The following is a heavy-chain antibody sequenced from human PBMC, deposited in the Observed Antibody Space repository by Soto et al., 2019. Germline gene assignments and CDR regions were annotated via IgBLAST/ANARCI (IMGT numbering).Heavy chain of an antibody. J-gene: IGHJ6*02. CDR3: ARGFYDFWSAFDYFYSGMDV. Sequence: ASVKVSCKASGYTFTGYYMHWVRQAPGQGLEWMGWINPNSGGTNYAQKFQGWVTMTRDTSISTAYMELSRLRSDDTAGYYCARGFYDFWSAFDYFYSGMDVWGQGTTVTSP. V-gene: IGHV1-2*04. CDR1: GYTFTGYY. D-gene: IGHD3-3*01. CDR2: INPNSGGT.